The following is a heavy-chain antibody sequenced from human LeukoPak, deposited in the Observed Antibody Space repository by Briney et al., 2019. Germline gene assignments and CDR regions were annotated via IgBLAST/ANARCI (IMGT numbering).Heavy chain of an antibody. CDR2: IRSKAYGGTT. CDR3: TRDRDSGYSLYYYYYYYMDV. D-gene: IGHD3-22*01. Sequence: PGGSLRLSCTASGFTFGDYAMSWVRQAPGKGLEWVGFIRSKAYGGTTEYAASVKGRFTISRDDSKSIAYLQMNSLKTEDTAVYYCTRDRDSGYSLYYYYYYYMDVWGKGTTVTISS. J-gene: IGHJ6*03. CDR1: GFTFGDYA. V-gene: IGHV3-49*04.